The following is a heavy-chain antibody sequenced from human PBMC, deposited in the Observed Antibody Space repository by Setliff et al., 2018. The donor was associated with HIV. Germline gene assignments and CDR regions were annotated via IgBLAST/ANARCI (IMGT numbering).Heavy chain of an antibody. CDR3: ARNQGDASGWYAGDY. CDR2: INTSGGSA. V-gene: IGHV1-46*01. CDR1: GYVFTNFY. D-gene: IGHD6-19*01. Sequence: ASVKVSCKTSGYVFTNFYIHWVRQAPGQGLEWMGVINTSGGSAGYAEKFRGRVTMTRDTSTNTVYMDLRNLRSEDTAVYYCARNQGDASGWYAGDYWGHGTLVTVSS. J-gene: IGHJ4*01.